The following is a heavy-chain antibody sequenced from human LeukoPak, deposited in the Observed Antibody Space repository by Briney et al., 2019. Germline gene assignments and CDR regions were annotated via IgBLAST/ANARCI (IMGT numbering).Heavy chain of an antibody. Sequence: SGKVSCKASGGTFSSYAISWVRQAPGQGLEWMGGIIPIFGTANYAQKFQGRVTITADESTSTAYMELSSLRSEDTAVYYCASIGGLAARSYYYYMDVWGKGTTVTVSS. V-gene: IGHV1-69*01. CDR3: ASIGGLAARSYYYYMDV. CDR1: GGTFSSYA. D-gene: IGHD6-6*01. CDR2: IIPIFGTA. J-gene: IGHJ6*03.